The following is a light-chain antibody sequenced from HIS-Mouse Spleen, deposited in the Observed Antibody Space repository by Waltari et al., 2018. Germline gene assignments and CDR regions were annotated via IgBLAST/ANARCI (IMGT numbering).Light chain of an antibody. Sequence: QPVVTQEPSLTVSPGGTATPPCGSSTGPVTSGHYPYWFQPKPGQAPRTLIYDTSNKHSWTPARFSGSLLGGKAALTLSGAQPEDEAEYYCLLSYSGARVFGGGTKLTVL. V-gene: IGLV7-46*01. CDR2: DTS. CDR1: TGPVTSGHY. J-gene: IGLJ3*02. CDR3: LLSYSGARV.